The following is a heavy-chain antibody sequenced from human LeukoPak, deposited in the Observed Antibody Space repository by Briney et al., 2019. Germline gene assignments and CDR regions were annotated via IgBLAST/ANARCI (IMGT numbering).Heavy chain of an antibody. Sequence: GGSLRLSCAASGFTFGSYWMSWVRQAPGKGLEWVANMEQDGSEKYYVDSVKGRCTISRDNAKNSLYLQMNGLRAVDTAVYYCARDECLWFGERLMDVWGKGTTVTVS. CDR1: GFTFGSYW. J-gene: IGHJ6*03. CDR2: MEQDGSEK. CDR3: ARDECLWFGERLMDV. D-gene: IGHD3-10*01. V-gene: IGHV3-7*01.